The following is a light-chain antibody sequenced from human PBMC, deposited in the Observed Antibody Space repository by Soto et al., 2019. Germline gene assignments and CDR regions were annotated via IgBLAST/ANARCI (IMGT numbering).Light chain of an antibody. CDR1: QTINNQ. Sequence: DIQMTQSPSTLSASVGDRFTIPCRASQTINNQLAWYQQKPGKAPKLLIFDVSTLESGVPSRFSGSGSGTEFTLTISSLQPDDFATYYCQQYNSYWKMFGQGTKVDIK. CDR2: DVS. CDR3: QQYNSYWKM. J-gene: IGKJ1*01. V-gene: IGKV1-5*01.